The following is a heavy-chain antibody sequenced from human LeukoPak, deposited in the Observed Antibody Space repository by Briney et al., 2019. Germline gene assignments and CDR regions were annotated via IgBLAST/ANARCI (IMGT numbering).Heavy chain of an antibody. Sequence: GASVKVSCKASGYTFTGYYMHWVRQAPGQGLEWMGWINPSSGGTNYAQKFQGRVTMTRDTSISTAYMELSRLRSDDTAVYYCARVGHGVVVPAAMGYYYMDVWGKGTTVTVSS. CDR3: ARVGHGVVVPAAMGYYYMDV. D-gene: IGHD2-2*01. CDR2: INPSSGGT. CDR1: GYTFTGYY. V-gene: IGHV1-2*02. J-gene: IGHJ6*03.